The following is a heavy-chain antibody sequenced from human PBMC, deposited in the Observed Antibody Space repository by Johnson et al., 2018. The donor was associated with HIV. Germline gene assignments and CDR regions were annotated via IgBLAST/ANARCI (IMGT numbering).Heavy chain of an antibody. CDR1: GFTFDNHA. Sequence: VQLVESGGGVVRPGGSLRLSCAASGFTFDNHAMSWVRQGPGKGLEWVSGISWNSDNIAYADSVRGRFTIARDNAKNSLHLQMNSLRAEDTAIYYCAKARVRYSSDVDALDIWGQGTMVTVSS. J-gene: IGHJ3*02. V-gene: IGHV3-9*01. CDR3: AKARVRYSSDVDALDI. D-gene: IGHD6-19*01. CDR2: ISWNSDNI.